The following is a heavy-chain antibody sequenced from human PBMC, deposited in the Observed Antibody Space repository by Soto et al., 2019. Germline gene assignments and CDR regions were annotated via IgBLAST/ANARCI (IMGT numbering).Heavy chain of an antibody. J-gene: IGHJ4*02. V-gene: IGHV3-11*01. CDR1: EFTFSDYY. Sequence: VGSLRLCCAASEFTFSDYYMTWIRKAPGKGLEWVSYISSGGSSIYYADSVKGRFTISRDNAKNSLYLQMNSLRAEDTAMYYCASLAIGTIIRGAPDFWGQGTLVTVSS. CDR3: ASLAIGTIIRGAPDF. CDR2: ISSGGSSI. D-gene: IGHD3-10*01.